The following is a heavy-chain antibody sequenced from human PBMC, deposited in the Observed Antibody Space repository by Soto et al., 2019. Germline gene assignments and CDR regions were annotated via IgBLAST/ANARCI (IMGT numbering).Heavy chain of an antibody. J-gene: IGHJ5*02. CDR2: INHSGST. CDR1: VGSFSGYY. Sequence: KTSETLSLTCAVYVGSFSGYYWSWIRQPPGKGLEWIGEINHSGSTNYNPSLKSRVTISVDTSKNQFSLKLSSVTAADTAVYYCARAGGGSWGHLGYCSGGSCYSQQRKNGWFDPWGQGTLVTVSS. CDR3: ARAGGGSWGHLGYCSGGSCYSQQRKNGWFDP. V-gene: IGHV4-34*01. D-gene: IGHD2-15*01.